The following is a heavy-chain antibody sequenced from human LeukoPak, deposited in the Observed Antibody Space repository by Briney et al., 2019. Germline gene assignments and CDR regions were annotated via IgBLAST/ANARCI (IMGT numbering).Heavy chain of an antibody. CDR1: GFTFSSYA. V-gene: IGHV3-23*01. CDR3: ASERLRHVQLFSFDY. Sequence: PGGSLRLSCAASGFTFSSYAMSWVRQAPGKGLEWVSAISGSGGSTYYADSVKGRFTISRDNSKNTLYLQMNSLRAEDTAVYYCASERLRHVQLFSFDYWGQGTLVTVSS. CDR2: ISGSGGST. D-gene: IGHD5-18*01. J-gene: IGHJ4*02.